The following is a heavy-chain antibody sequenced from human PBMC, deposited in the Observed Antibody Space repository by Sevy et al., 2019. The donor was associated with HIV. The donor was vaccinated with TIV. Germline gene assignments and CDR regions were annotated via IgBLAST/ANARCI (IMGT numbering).Heavy chain of an antibody. J-gene: IGHJ4*02. CDR2: IRGKAYGGTT. CDR3: TRGEGIAVGFDY. V-gene: IGHV3-49*03. CDR1: GFTLGDYD. D-gene: IGHD6-19*01. Sequence: GGSLRLSCTASGFTLGDYDMSWFRQAPGKGLEWVGFIRGKAYGGTTEYAASVKGRFTISRDDSKSIAYLQMNSLKTEDTAVYYCTRGEGIAVGFDYWGQGSLVTVSS.